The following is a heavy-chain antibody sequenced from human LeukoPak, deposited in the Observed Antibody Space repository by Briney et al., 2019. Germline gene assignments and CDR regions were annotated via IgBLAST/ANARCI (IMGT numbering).Heavy chain of an antibody. V-gene: IGHV1-46*01. D-gene: IGHD1-26*01. CDR1: GGTFSSYA. CDR2: INPSGGST. J-gene: IGHJ4*02. Sequence: VASVKVSCKASGGTFSSYAISWVRQAPAQGLEWMGIINPSGGSTSYAQKFLGRVTMTRDTSTINAYLELSGLRSEATAVYYCARDVLPPIVGAPYWGQGTLVTVSS. CDR3: ARDVLPPIVGAPY.